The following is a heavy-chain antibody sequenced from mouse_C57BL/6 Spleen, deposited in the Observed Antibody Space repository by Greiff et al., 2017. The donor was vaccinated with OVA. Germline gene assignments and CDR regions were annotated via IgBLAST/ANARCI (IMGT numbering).Heavy chain of an antibody. D-gene: IGHD2-1*01. CDR2: IYPGSGST. CDR3: ARHGNYVGYFDV. V-gene: IGHV1-55*01. CDR1: GYTFTSYW. Sequence: QVQLQQSGAELVKPGASVKMSCKASGYTFTSYWITWVKQRPGQGLEWIGDIYPGSGSTNYNEKFKSKATMTVDTSSSTAYMQLSSLTSEDSAVYYCARHGNYVGYFDVWGTGTTVTVSS. J-gene: IGHJ1*03.